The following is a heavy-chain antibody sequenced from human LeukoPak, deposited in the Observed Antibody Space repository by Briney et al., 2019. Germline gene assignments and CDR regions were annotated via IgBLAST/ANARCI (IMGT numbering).Heavy chain of an antibody. V-gene: IGHV4-34*01. CDR3: ARGVITGIDY. D-gene: IGHD2-21*01. J-gene: IGHJ4*02. CDR1: GGSFSGYY. CDR2: INHSGST. Sequence: SETLSLTCAVYGGSFSGYYWSWIRQLPGKGLEWIGEINHSGSTNYNPSLKSRVTISVDTSKNQFSLKLSSVTAADTAVYYCARGVITGIDYWGQGTLVTVSS.